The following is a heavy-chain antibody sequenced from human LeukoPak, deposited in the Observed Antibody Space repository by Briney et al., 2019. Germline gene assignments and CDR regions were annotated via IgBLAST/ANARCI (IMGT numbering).Heavy chain of an antibody. CDR2: IIPIFGTA. J-gene: IGHJ4*02. CDR3: ARDLDSRYSSGWGAFDY. V-gene: IGHV1-69*06. Sequence: SVKVSCKASGYTFTSYGISWVRQAPGQGLEWMGGIIPIFGTANYAQKFQGRVTITADKSTSTAYMELSSLRSEDTAVYYCARDLDSRYSSGWGAFDYWGQGTLVTVSS. CDR1: GYTFTSYG. D-gene: IGHD6-19*01.